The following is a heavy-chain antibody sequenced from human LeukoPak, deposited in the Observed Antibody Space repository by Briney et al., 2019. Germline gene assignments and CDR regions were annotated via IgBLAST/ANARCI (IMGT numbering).Heavy chain of an antibody. CDR3: ARGSLVIAAAKSQTFDY. D-gene: IGHD6-13*01. CDR1: GFTFSDYY. CDR2: ISSSGSTI. J-gene: IGHJ4*02. Sequence: GGSLRLSCAASGFTFSDYYMSWIRQAPGKGLEWVSYISSSGSTIYYADSVKGRFTISRDNAKNSLYLQMNSLRAEDTALYYCARGSLVIAAAKSQTFDYWGQGTLVTVSS. V-gene: IGHV3-11*01.